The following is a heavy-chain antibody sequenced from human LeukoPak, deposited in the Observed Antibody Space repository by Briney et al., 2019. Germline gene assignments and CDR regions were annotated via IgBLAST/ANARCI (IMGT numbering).Heavy chain of an antibody. V-gene: IGHV3-23*01. CDR1: GFTFSRYA. CDR2: ISGSGGST. CDR3: AKQNYYASGSYYDY. D-gene: IGHD3-10*01. J-gene: IGHJ4*02. Sequence: GGSLRLSCAASGFTFSRYAMSWVRQAPGKGLEWVSTISGSGGSTYYADSVKGRFTISRDNSKNTLYVQMNSLRAEDTAVYYCAKQNYYASGSYYDYWGQGTLVTVSS.